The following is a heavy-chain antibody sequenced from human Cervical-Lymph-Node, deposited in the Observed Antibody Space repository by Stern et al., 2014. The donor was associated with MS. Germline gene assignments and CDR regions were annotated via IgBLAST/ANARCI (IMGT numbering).Heavy chain of an antibody. J-gene: IGHJ4*02. Sequence: EVQLLESGGRLVQPGGSLRLSCAVSGFSFSNHWMTWVRQAPGKGLEWVANIRQDGSERYYGDSVKGRFTISRDNAEGSLYLQMNSLRVEDTAIYYCARGSSGWFPLYYFDDWGQGSLVTISS. CDR1: GFSFSNHW. D-gene: IGHD6-13*01. CDR3: ARGSSGWFPLYYFDD. V-gene: IGHV3-7*01. CDR2: IRQDGSER.